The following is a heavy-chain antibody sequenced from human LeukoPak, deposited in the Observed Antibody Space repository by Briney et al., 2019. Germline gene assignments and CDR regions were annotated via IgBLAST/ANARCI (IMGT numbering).Heavy chain of an antibody. CDR2: INHSGSA. CDR1: GGSFSGYY. V-gene: IGHV4-34*01. Sequence: SSETLSLTCAVYGGSFSGYYWSWIRQPPGKGLEWIGEINHSGSANYNPSLKSRVTISVDTSKNQFSLKLSSVTAADTAVYYCARGQGTVTTHWGQGTLVTVSS. D-gene: IGHD4-17*01. J-gene: IGHJ4*02. CDR3: ARGQGTVTTH.